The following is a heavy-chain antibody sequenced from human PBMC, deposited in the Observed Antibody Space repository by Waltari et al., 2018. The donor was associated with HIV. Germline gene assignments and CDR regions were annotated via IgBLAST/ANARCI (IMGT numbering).Heavy chain of an antibody. Sequence: QVQLVQSGAEVKKPGSSVKVSCKASGGTFRRYAISWVRQVPGQGLEWMGGIIPIFGTANYAQKFQGRVTITADESTSTAYMELSSLRSEDTAVYYCARGRWYHYFQHWGQGTLVTVSS. V-gene: IGHV1-69*01. CDR1: GGTFRRYA. D-gene: IGHD2-15*01. CDR3: ARGRWYHYFQH. CDR2: IIPIFGTA. J-gene: IGHJ1*01.